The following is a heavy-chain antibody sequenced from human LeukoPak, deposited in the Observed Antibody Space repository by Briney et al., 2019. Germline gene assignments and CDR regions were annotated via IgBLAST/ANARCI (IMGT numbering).Heavy chain of an antibody. CDR3: SRGEMATITFSDY. D-gene: IGHD5-24*01. V-gene: IGHV3-23*01. CDR1: GFTFSSYA. J-gene: IGHJ4*02. Sequence: GGSLRLSCAASGFTFSSYAMSWVRQAPGKGLEWVSAISGSGGSTYYADSVKGRFTISRDNSKNTLYLQMNSLRAEDTAVYYCSRGEMATITFSDYWGQGTLVTVSS. CDR2: ISGSGGST.